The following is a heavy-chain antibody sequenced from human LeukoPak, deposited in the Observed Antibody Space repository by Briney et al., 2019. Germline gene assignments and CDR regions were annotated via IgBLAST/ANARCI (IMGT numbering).Heavy chain of an antibody. Sequence: PGGSLRLSCAASGFTFDDYAMHWVRQAPGKGLEWVSGISWNSGSIGYADSVKGRFTISRDNAKNSLYLQMNSLRAEDTALYYCAKGGIAVAGRGASSYDYWGQGTLVTVSS. D-gene: IGHD6-19*01. CDR2: ISWNSGSI. CDR3: AKGGIAVAGRGASSYDY. V-gene: IGHV3-9*01. CDR1: GFTFDDYA. J-gene: IGHJ4*02.